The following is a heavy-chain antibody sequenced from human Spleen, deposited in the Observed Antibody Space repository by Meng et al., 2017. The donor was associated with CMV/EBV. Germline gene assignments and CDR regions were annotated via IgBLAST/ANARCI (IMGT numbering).Heavy chain of an antibody. V-gene: IGHV1-2*02. Sequence: SGYTFTGYFMHWVRQDPGQGLEWMGLMNTNSGGTHYTQKFQGRVTMTRDTSINPVFLELTSLTSDDTAVYYCARKAGANGRGFDYWGQGTLVTVSS. D-gene: IGHD1-26*01. CDR1: GYTFTGYF. J-gene: IGHJ4*02. CDR3: ARKAGANGRGFDY. CDR2: MNTNSGGT.